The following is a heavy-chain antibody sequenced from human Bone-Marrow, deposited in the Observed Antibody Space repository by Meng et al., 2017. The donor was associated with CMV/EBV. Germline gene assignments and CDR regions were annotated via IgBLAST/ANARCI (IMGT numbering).Heavy chain of an antibody. D-gene: IGHD3-3*01. CDR2: ISYDGSNK. CDR3: ARGAFGGGGWFDP. Sequence: GESLKISCAASGFTFSSYAMHWVRQAPGKGLEWVAVISYDGSNKYYADSVKGRFTISRDNSKSTLYLQMNSLRAEDTAVYYCARGAFGGGGWFDPWGQGTLVTVSS. J-gene: IGHJ5*02. V-gene: IGHV3-30-3*01. CDR1: GFTFSSYA.